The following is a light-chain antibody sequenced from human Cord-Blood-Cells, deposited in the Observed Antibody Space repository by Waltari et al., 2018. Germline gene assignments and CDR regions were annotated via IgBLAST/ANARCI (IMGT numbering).Light chain of an antibody. J-gene: IGLJ2*01. CDR3: QSYDSSLSGYVV. V-gene: IGLV1-40*01. CDR1: SSNIGAGYD. CDR2: GTS. Sequence: QSVLTQPPSVSGAPGQRVTISCTGSSSNIGAGYDVHWYQQLPGTAPKLLINGTSNRPSGVPDRFSGSKSGTSASLAITGLQAEDEADYYCQSYDSSLSGYVVFGGGTKLTVL.